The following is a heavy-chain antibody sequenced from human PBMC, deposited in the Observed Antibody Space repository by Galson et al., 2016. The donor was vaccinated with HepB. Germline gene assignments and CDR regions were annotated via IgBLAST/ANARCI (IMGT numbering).Heavy chain of an antibody. V-gene: IGHV4-31*03. CDR1: GGSISSGGYS. CDR2: IYHSGST. CDR3: ARDRSSGSGNFGY. J-gene: IGHJ4*02. Sequence: TLSLTCTVSGGSISSGGYSWSWIRQHPGKGLEWIGYIYHSGSTYYNPSLKSRVSISVDTSKNQLSLRLSSVTAADTAVYYCARDRSSGSGNFGYWGQGALVTVSS. D-gene: IGHD3-10*01.